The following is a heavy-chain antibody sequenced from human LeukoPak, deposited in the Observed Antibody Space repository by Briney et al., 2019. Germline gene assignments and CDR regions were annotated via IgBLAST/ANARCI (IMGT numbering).Heavy chain of an antibody. D-gene: IGHD6-13*01. CDR2: IGTSSTTI. CDR1: GFTFSSYT. Sequence: GGSLRLSCAASGFTFSSYTMNWVRQPPGKGLEWVSNIGTSSTTIYYADSVKGRFTISRDNSKNTLYLQMNSLRAEDTAVYYCAKDPRYRYSSSLPSGYFDYWGQGTLVTVSS. J-gene: IGHJ4*02. V-gene: IGHV3-48*01. CDR3: AKDPRYRYSSSLPSGYFDY.